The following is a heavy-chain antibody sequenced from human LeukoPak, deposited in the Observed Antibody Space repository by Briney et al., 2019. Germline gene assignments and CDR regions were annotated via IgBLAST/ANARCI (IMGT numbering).Heavy chain of an antibody. V-gene: IGHV3-74*01. CDR3: ARGARGSGTASDY. CDR1: GFTFSNYW. J-gene: IGHJ4*02. Sequence: GGSLRLSCAASGFTFSNYWMHWVRQAPGKGLVWVSRLNADGNSITYADSVRGRFTISRDNAKNTLHLQMNSLRAEDTAVYYCARGARGSGTASDYWGQGTLVTVSS. CDR2: LNADGNSI. D-gene: IGHD3-10*01.